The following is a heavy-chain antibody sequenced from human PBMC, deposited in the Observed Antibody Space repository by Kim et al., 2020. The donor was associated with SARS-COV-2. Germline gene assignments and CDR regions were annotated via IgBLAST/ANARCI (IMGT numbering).Heavy chain of an antibody. CDR2: IYSGHT. Sequence: SKTLSLTCTVSGSSISDYYWSWIWQPPGTGLECIGYIYSGHTDYSPSLKSRATISVDTSRNQVSLILRSVTAADTAIYYCARIAPGWYTVNWGQGTL. CDR3: ARIAPGWYTVN. D-gene: IGHD6-19*01. CDR1: GSSISDYY. J-gene: IGHJ4*02. V-gene: IGHV4-59*13.